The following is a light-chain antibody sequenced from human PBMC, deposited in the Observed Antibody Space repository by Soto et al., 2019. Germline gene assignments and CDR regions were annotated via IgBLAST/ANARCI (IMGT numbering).Light chain of an antibody. CDR3: SSYTTGGSYV. CDR1: SSDVGGYNS. J-gene: IGLJ1*01. V-gene: IGLV2-14*01. Sequence: QSALTQPASVSGSPGLSIAISCTGTSSDVGGYNSVSWYQQHPGKAPKLMIYDVSNRPSGVSNRFSGSKSGNTASLTISGLQAEDEGDYYCSSYTTGGSYVFGTGTKATVL. CDR2: DVS.